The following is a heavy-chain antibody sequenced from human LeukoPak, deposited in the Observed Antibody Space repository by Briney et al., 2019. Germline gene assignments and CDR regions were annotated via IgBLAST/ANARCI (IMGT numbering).Heavy chain of an antibody. CDR3: ARVITSYYHVGL. CDR2: ISGRSYI. V-gene: IGHV3-21*01. Sequence: SGGSVRLSCAASGFTFSTYSMSWVREAPGKGLVWVSSISGRSYIDYADSVRGRFTISRDNAKNSLYLQMNSLRAVDTAVYYCARVITSYYHVGLWCKGTRATVSS. J-gene: IGHJ6*03. CDR1: GFTFSTYS.